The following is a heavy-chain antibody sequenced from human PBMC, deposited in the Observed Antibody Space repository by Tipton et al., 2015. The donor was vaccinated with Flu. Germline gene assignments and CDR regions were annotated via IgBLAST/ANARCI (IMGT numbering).Heavy chain of an antibody. CDR3: AGHFTAGLFAS. D-gene: IGHD6-13*01. CDR2: MPYSGNT. V-gene: IGHV4-39*07. CDR1: GDSIRTSGHY. J-gene: IGHJ4*02. Sequence: TLSLTCNVSGDSIRTSGHYWGWIRQSPGKGLAWIASMPYSGNTSYNPSLKSRVTMSLDTSKNQFSLRLSSVTAADTAVYYCAGHFTAGLFASWGQGTPVTVSS.